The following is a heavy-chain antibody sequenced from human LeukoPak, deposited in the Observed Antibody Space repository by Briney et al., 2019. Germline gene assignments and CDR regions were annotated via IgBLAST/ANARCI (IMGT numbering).Heavy chain of an antibody. CDR3: ARHIFPQQLVLLDAFDI. CDR2: IYPGDSDT. V-gene: IGHV5-51*01. J-gene: IGHJ3*02. Sequence: GESLQISCKGSAYCFSSYWIGWVRQMPGKGLEWMGIIYPGDSDTRYSPSFQGQVTISADKSISTAYLQWSRLNASDTATHYFARHIFPQQLVLLDAFDIWGQGTMATVSS. CDR1: AYCFSSYW. D-gene: IGHD6-13*01.